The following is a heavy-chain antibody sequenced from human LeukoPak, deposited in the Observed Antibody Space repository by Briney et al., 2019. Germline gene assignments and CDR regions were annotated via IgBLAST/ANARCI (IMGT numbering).Heavy chain of an antibody. Sequence: GGSLRLSCSVSGLTFSSYAMQWVRQASGRGLEYVSAISSDGGSTYYADSVKGRFTISRDNSKNTLYLQMSSLRAEDTAVYYCVKGGYYYDSSGYVHYWGQGTLVTVSS. J-gene: IGHJ4*02. CDR1: GLTFSSYA. CDR3: VKGGYYYDSSGYVHY. D-gene: IGHD3-22*01. CDR2: ISSDGGST. V-gene: IGHV3-64D*06.